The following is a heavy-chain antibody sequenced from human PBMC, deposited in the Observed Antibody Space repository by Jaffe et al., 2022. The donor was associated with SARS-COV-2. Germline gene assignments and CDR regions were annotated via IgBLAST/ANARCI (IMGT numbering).Heavy chain of an antibody. D-gene: IGHD3-22*01. CDR1: GFTFSNAW. Sequence: EVQLVESGGGLVKPGGSLRLSCAASGFTFSNAWMSWVRQAPGKGLEWVGRIKSKTDGGTTDYAAPVKGRFTISRDDSKNTLYLQMNSLKTEDTAVYYCTTEGLYYYDSSGYYPYYYYMDVWGKGTTVTVSS. CDR3: TTEGLYYYDSSGYYPYYYYMDV. V-gene: IGHV3-15*01. J-gene: IGHJ6*03. CDR2: IKSKTDGGTT.